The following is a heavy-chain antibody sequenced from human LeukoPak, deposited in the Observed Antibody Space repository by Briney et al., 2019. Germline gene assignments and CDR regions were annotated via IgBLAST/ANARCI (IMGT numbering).Heavy chain of an antibody. CDR1: GFTFSSYA. CDR2: INSDGSSA. V-gene: IGHV3-74*01. J-gene: IGHJ4*02. Sequence: PGGSLRLSCAASGFTFSSYAMSWVRQAPAKGLVWVSGINSDGSSAIYADSVKGRFTIYRDNDKNTLYLQKNSLRAEDTAVYYCFLMTTHDYWGQGTLVTVSS. D-gene: IGHD4-17*01. CDR3: FLMTTHDY.